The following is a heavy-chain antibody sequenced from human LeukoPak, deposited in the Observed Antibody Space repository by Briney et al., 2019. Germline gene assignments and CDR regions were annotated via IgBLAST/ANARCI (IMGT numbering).Heavy chain of an antibody. CDR1: GGTFSSCA. V-gene: IGHV1-69*05. J-gene: IGHJ4*02. CDR2: IIPIFGTA. Sequence: SVKVSCKASGGTFSSCAISWVRQAPGQGLEWMGGIIPIFGTANYAQKFQGRVTITTDESTSTAYMELSSLRSEDTAVYYCATAYYDFWSGYPPLFDYWGQGTLVTVSS. D-gene: IGHD3-3*01. CDR3: ATAYYDFWSGYPPLFDY.